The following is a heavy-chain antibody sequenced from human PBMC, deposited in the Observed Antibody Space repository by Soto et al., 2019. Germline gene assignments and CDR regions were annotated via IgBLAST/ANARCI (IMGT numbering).Heavy chain of an antibody. CDR3: AKASLRFSYYYYGMDV. J-gene: IGHJ6*02. Sequence: VQLVESGGGVVQPGRPLRLSCAASGFTFSSYGMHWVRQAPGKGLEWVAVISYDGSNKYYADSVKGRFTISRDNSKNALYLQMNSLRAEDTAVYYCAKASLRFSYYYYGMDVWGQGTTVTVSS. V-gene: IGHV3-30*18. CDR1: GFTFSSYG. CDR2: ISYDGSNK. D-gene: IGHD3-3*01.